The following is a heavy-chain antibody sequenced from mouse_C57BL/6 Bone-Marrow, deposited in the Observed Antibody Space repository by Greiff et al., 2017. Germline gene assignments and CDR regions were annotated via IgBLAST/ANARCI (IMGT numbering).Heavy chain of an antibody. V-gene: IGHV1-69*01. CDR2: IDPSDSYT. J-gene: IGHJ3*01. CDR1: GYTFTSYW. CDR3: AREGHYYCVPWFAY. Sequence: QVQLQQPGAELVMPGASVKLSCKASGYTFTSYWMHWVKQRPGQGLEWIGEIDPSDSYTNYNQKFKGKSTLTVDKSSSTAYMQLSSLTSEDSAVYYCAREGHYYCVPWFAYWGQGTLVTVSA. D-gene: IGHD1-1*01.